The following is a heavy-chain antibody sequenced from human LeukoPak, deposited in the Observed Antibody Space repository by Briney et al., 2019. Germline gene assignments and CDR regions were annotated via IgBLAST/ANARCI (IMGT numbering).Heavy chain of an antibody. V-gene: IGHV1-69*05. CDR3: ARAYYYDSSGYYGAFDI. CDR1: GGTFSSYA. J-gene: IGHJ3*02. D-gene: IGHD3-22*01. CDR2: IIPIFGTA. Sequence: GSSVKASCKASGGTFSSYAISWVRQAPGQGLEWMGRIIPIFGTANYAQKFQGRVTITTDESTSTAYMELSSLRSEDTAVYYCARAYYYDSSGYYGAFDIWGQGTMVTVSS.